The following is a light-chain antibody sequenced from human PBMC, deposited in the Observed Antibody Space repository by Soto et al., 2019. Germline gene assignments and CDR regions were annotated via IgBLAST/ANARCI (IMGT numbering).Light chain of an antibody. J-gene: IGLJ2*01. CDR2: LTSDGSH. V-gene: IGLV4-69*01. CDR1: SGHSSYA. CDR3: QTWDTGARVV. Sequence: QLVLTQSPSASASLGASVKLTCTLSSGHSSYAIAWHQQQTEKGPRYLMNLTSDGSHSKGDGIPDRFSGSSSGAERYLTISSLQSEDEADYYCQTWDTGARVVFGGGTKVTVL.